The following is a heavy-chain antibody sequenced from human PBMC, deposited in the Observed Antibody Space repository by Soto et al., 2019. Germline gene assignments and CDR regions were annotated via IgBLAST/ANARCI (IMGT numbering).Heavy chain of an antibody. CDR3: ARSSNSIAAAGTGFDS. CDR1: GFTVSSNY. V-gene: IGHV3-53*01. Sequence: TGGSLRLSCAASGFTVSSNYMSWVRQAPGKGLEWVSVIYSGGSTYYEDSVKGRFTISRDNSKNTLYLQMNSLRAEDTAVYYCARSSNSIAAAGTGFDSWGQGTLVTVSS. CDR2: IYSGGST. D-gene: IGHD6-13*01. J-gene: IGHJ4*02.